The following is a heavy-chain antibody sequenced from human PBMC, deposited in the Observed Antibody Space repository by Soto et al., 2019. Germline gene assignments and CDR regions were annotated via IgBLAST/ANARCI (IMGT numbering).Heavy chain of an antibody. V-gene: IGHV1-8*01. Sequence: QVQLVQSGAEAKKPGASVKVSGKPSGYTFTSYDINWVRQATGQGLEWLGWMNPNSGNTGYAQKFRGRITMTSDSSISTAYMELSSLTSEDTAVYYCARGLNYYDSSGYDHWGQGTLVTVSS. CDR1: GYTFTSYD. D-gene: IGHD3-22*01. CDR2: MNPNSGNT. CDR3: ARGLNYYDSSGYDH. J-gene: IGHJ4*02.